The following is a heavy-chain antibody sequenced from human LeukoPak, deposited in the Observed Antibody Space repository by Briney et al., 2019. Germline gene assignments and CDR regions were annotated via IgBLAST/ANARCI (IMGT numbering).Heavy chain of an antibody. V-gene: IGHV3-30*18. CDR1: GFTVSSNY. J-gene: IGHJ4*02. Sequence: GGSLRLSCAASGFTVSSNYMHWVRQAPGKGLEWVAVISYDGSNKYYADSVKGRFTISRDNSKNTLYLQMNSLRAEDTAVYYCAKELERYYDFWSGQAIDYWGQGTLVTVSS. D-gene: IGHD3-3*01. CDR2: ISYDGSNK. CDR3: AKELERYYDFWSGQAIDY.